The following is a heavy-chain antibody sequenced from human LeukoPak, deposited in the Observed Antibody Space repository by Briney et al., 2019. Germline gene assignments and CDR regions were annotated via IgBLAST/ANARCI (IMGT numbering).Heavy chain of an antibody. V-gene: IGHV3-33*08. D-gene: IGHD5-24*01. CDR2: IWYDGSNK. Sequence: PGRSLRLSCAASGFTFSDYAMQWVRQAPGKGLEWVAVIWYDGSNKYYADSVKGRFTISRDNSKNTLYLQMNSLRAEDTAVYYCARCGDGYNSGGDYWGQGTLVTVSS. CDR3: ARCGDGYNSGGDY. J-gene: IGHJ4*02. CDR1: GFTFSDYA.